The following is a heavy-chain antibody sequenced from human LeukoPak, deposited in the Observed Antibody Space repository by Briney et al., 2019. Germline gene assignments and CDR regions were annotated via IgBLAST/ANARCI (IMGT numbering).Heavy chain of an antibody. CDR3: ARDLPFLLGVAGRRNAFDI. V-gene: IGHV3-21*01. J-gene: IGHJ3*02. CDR1: GFTFSSYS. D-gene: IGHD6-19*01. Sequence: PRGSLRLSCAASGFTFSSYSMNWVRQAPGKGLEWVSSISSSSSYIYYADSVKGRFTISRDNAKNSLYLQMNSLRAEDTAVYYCARDLPFLLGVAGRRNAFDIWGQGTMVTVSS. CDR2: ISSSSSYI.